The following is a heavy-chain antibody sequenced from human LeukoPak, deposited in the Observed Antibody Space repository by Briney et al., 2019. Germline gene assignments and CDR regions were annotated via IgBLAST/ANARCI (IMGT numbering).Heavy chain of an antibody. CDR2: ISGSGGST. J-gene: IGHJ4*02. CDR3: ANLYSSGWYYFDY. D-gene: IGHD6-19*01. V-gene: IGHV3-23*01. CDR1: GFTFSSYA. Sequence: GGSLRLSCAASGFTFSSYAMSWVRQVPGKGLEWVSAISGSGGSTYYADSVKGRFTISRDNSKNTLYLQMNSLRAEDTAVYYCANLYSSGWYYFDYWGQGTLVTVSS.